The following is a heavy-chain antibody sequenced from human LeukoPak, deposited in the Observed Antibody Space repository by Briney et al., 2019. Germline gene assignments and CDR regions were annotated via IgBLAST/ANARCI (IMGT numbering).Heavy chain of an antibody. J-gene: IGHJ3*02. V-gene: IGHV4-4*02. CDR1: GDSITSSHW. D-gene: IGHD5/OR15-5a*01. Sequence: NPSGTLSLTCTVSGDSITSSHWWSWIRQSPGKGLEWIGNTYHSDYTNYNPSLKGRATISVDKSKNQLSLKVISVTAADTAMYYCARDSKSTADAFDIWGQGTMVTVSS. CDR3: ARDSKSTADAFDI. CDR2: TYHSDYT.